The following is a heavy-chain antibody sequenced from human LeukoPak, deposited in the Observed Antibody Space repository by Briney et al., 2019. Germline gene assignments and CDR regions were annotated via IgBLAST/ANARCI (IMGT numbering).Heavy chain of an antibody. CDR2: IREDGSEK. CDR3: AREGGLTEGGFDY. CDR1: GFTFSSYW. Sequence: GGSLRLSCAASGFTFSSYWMTWVRQAPGKGLEWVANIREDGSEKYYVDSVKGRFTISRDKSNNTLYLQMNSLRDEDTAVYYCAREGGLTEGGFDYWGQGTLVTVS. D-gene: IGHD1-14*01. J-gene: IGHJ4*02. V-gene: IGHV3-7*03.